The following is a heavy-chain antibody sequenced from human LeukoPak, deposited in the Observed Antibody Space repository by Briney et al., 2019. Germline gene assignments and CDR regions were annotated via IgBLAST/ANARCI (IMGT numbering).Heavy chain of an antibody. CDR2: IYYSGYT. CDR1: GGSISSSSYY. CDR3: AKHYMGSSYNRALDY. Sequence: SETLSLTCTVSGGSISSSSYYWGWIRQPPGKGLEWIVSIYYSGYTYYNPSLESRVTISVDTSKNHFSRKLSSVTAADTAIYYCAKHYMGSSYNRALDYWGKGTLVTVSS. D-gene: IGHD3-10*01. V-gene: IGHV4-39*01. J-gene: IGHJ4*02.